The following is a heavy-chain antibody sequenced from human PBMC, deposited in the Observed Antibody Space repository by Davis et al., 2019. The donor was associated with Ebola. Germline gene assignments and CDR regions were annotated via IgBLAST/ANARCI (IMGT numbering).Heavy chain of an antibody. Sequence: GGSLRLSCAASGFTFSGSAMHWVRQASGKGLEWVGRIRSKANSYATAYAASVKGRFTISRDNSKNTLYLQLNSLRAEDTAVYYCAKNPKYGDYRYADYWGQGTLVTVSS. CDR1: GFTFSGSA. D-gene: IGHD4-17*01. J-gene: IGHJ4*02. CDR3: AKNPKYGDYRYADY. V-gene: IGHV3-73*01. CDR2: IRSKANSYAT.